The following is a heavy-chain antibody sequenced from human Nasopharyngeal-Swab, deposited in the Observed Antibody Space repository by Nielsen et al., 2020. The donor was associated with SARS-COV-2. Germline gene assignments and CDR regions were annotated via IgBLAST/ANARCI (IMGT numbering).Heavy chain of an antibody. CDR1: GGSFSGYY. D-gene: IGHD4-17*01. CDR3: ARAPLRGVDY. V-gene: IGHV4-34*01. CDR2: INHSGST. J-gene: IGHJ4*02. Sequence: SETLSLTCAVYGGSFSGYYWSWIRQPPGKGLEWIGEINHSGSTNYNPSLKSRVTISVDTSKNQLSLKLSSVTAADTAVYYCARAPLRGVDYWGQGTLVTVSS.